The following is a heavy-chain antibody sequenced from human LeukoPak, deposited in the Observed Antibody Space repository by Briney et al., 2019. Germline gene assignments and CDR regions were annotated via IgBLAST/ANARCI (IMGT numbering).Heavy chain of an antibody. D-gene: IGHD6-13*01. CDR1: GYTFTSYD. V-gene: IGHV1-8*01. J-gene: IGHJ4*02. CDR3: ARAVGDSSSWVYYFDY. CDR2: MNPNSGNT. Sequence: ASVKVSCKASGYTFTSYDINWVRQATGQGLEWMGWMNPNSGNTGYAQKFQGRVTMTRNTSKSTAYMELSGLRSEDTAVYYCARAVGDSSSWVYYFDYWGQGTLVTVSS.